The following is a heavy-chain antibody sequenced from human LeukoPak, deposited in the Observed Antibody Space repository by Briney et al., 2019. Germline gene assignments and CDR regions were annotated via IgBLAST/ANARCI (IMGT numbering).Heavy chain of an antibody. CDR3: ASLRYYDFWSGLYGGYYYYMDV. CDR2: IKQDGSEK. D-gene: IGHD3-3*01. Sequence: QPGGSLRLSCAASGFTFSSYWMSWVRQAPGKGLEWVANIKQDGSEKYYVDSVKGRFTISRDNAKNSLYLQMNSLRAEDTAVYYCASLRYYDFWSGLYGGYYYYMDVWGKGTTVTVSS. J-gene: IGHJ6*03. CDR1: GFTFSSYW. V-gene: IGHV3-7*01.